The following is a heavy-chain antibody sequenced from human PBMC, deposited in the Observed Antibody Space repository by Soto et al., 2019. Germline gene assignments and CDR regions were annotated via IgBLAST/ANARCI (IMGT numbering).Heavy chain of an antibody. CDR2: ISYDGSNK. Sequence: QVQLVESGGGVVQPGRSLRLSCAASGFTFSSYAMHWVRQAPGKGLEWVAVISYDGSNKYYADSVKSRFTISRDNSKNTLYLQMNSLRAEDTAVYYCARTLPAGIAVAGRPGYWGQGTLVTVSS. D-gene: IGHD6-19*01. CDR3: ARTLPAGIAVAGRPGY. V-gene: IGHV3-30-3*01. J-gene: IGHJ4*02. CDR1: GFTFSSYA.